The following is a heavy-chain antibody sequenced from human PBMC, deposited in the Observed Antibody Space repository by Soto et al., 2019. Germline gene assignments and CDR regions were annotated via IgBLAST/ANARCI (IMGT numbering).Heavy chain of an antibody. J-gene: IGHJ5*02. CDR2: ISAYNGNT. D-gene: IGHD3-3*01. CDR3: ARGNRYDFWSGYSFDP. CDR1: GYTFTSYG. Sequence: ASVKVSCKASGYTFTSYGISWVRQAPGQGLEWMGWISAYNGNTNYAQKLQGRVTMTTDTSTSTAYMELRSLRSDDTAVYYCARGNRYDFWSGYSFDPWGQGTLVTVSS. V-gene: IGHV1-18*01.